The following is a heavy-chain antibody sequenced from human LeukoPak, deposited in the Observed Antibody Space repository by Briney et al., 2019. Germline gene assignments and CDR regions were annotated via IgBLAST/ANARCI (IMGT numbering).Heavy chain of an antibody. CDR2: INAGNGNT. J-gene: IGHJ4*02. CDR3: ARDRRGGWTFGY. CDR1: GYTFTSYA. D-gene: IGHD6-19*01. V-gene: IGHV1-3*01. Sequence: ASVKVSCKASGYTFTSYAMHWVRQAPGQRLEWMGWINAGNGNTKYSQKFQGRVTITRDTSASTAYMELSSLRSEDTAVYYCARDRRGGWTFGYWGQGTLVTVSS.